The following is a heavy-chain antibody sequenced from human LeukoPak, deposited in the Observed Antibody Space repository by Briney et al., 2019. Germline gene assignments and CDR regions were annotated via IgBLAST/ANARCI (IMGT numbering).Heavy chain of an antibody. V-gene: IGHV4-39*01. D-gene: IGHD3-3*02. Sequence: TSETLSLTCTVSGGSISSSSYYWGWIRQPPGKGLEWFGRIYYSGSTYYNPTINSRVTISVDTSKNQFSLKLSSVTAANTAVYYCARHDHFWSGYYFFDYWGQGTLVTVSS. CDR1: GGSISSSSYY. CDR2: IYYSGST. CDR3: ARHDHFWSGYYFFDY. J-gene: IGHJ4*02.